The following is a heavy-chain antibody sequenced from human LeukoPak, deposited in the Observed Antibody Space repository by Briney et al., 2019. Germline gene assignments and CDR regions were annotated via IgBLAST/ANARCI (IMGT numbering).Heavy chain of an antibody. D-gene: IGHD3-22*01. CDR1: GGSISSSSYY. Sequence: SETLSLTCTVSGGSISSSSYYWNWIRQPVGKGLEWIGRVSTSGSTNYNPSLKSRVSMSLDTSKNQFFLKLSSVTAADTAVYYCAKEASYYYDSSGWDSWGQGTLVTVSS. V-gene: IGHV4-61*02. J-gene: IGHJ4*02. CDR3: AKEASYYYDSSGWDS. CDR2: VSTSGST.